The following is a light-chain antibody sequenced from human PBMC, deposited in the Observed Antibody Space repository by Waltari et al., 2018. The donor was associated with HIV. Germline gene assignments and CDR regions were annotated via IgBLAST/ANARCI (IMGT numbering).Light chain of an antibody. Sequence: QSALTQPASVSGSPGPSITLPCTGTSSDIGGYNYVPCYQQHPGKPPKVLIYDGINRPSGISDRFSGSKSGSTASLTISGLQAEDEADYYCASYTARSIPWVFGGGTKLTVV. CDR3: ASYTARSIPWV. CDR2: DGI. CDR1: SSDIGGYNY. J-gene: IGLJ3*02. V-gene: IGLV2-14*03.